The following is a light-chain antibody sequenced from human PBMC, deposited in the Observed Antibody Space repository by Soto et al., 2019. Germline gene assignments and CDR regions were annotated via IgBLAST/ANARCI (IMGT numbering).Light chain of an antibody. J-gene: IGLJ3*02. Sequence: QSVLTQPPSVSAAPGQKVTISCSGTSSNIGDNFVSWFQQFPGTAPKLVIYDNNKRPSGIPDRFSGSKSGTSATLDITGLQTVDEADYYCGTWDTSLSAWVFGGWTKLTVL. CDR1: SSNIGDNF. CDR2: DNN. CDR3: GTWDTSLSAWV. V-gene: IGLV1-51*01.